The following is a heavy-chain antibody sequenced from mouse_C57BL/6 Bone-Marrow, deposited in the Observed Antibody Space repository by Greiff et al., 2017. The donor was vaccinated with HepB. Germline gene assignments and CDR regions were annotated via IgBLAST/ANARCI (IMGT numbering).Heavy chain of an antibody. Sequence: VQLKESGGGLVQPGGSMKLSCAASGFTFSDAWMDWVRQSPEKGLEWVAEIRNKANNPATYYAESVKGRFTISRDDSTSSVYLQMNSLRAEDTGIYYCTGNSWFAYWGQGTLVTVSA. D-gene: IGHD2-1*01. V-gene: IGHV6-6*01. CDR1: GFTFSDAW. CDR2: IRNKANNPAT. J-gene: IGHJ3*01. CDR3: TGNSWFAY.